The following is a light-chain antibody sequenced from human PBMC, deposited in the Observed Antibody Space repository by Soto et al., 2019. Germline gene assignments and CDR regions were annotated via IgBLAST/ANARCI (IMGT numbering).Light chain of an antibody. CDR3: QQANSFPIT. CDR2: DAF. J-gene: IGKJ5*01. V-gene: IGKV1-5*01. Sequence: DIQLTQTPSTLSASIGDRVTITCLASQSLSGWLALYQQTPGKAPKLLISDAFRLESGVPSRFSGSGSGTEFTLTINSLQPDDFATYYCQQANSFPITFGQGTRLQIK. CDR1: QSLSGW.